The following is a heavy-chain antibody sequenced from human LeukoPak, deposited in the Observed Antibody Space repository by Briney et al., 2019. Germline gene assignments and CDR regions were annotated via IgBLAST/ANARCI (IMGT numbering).Heavy chain of an antibody. D-gene: IGHD2-21*02. CDR1: GGSISSSSYY. CDR3: ARGVVVTAIPGV. J-gene: IGHJ4*02. Sequence: SEALSLTCTVSGGSISSSSYYWGWIRQPPGKGLEWIGSIYYSGSTYYNPSLKSRVTISVDTSKNQFSLKLSSVTAADTAVYYCARGVVVTAIPGVWGQGTLVTVSS. CDR2: IYYSGST. V-gene: IGHV4-39*07.